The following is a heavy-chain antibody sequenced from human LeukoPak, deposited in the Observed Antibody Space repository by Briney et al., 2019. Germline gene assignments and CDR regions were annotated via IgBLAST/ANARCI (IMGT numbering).Heavy chain of an antibody. CDR2: IYYSGST. V-gene: IGHV4-39*07. D-gene: IGHD6-19*01. CDR3: ATRDSSGWFLGYFDL. CDR1: GGSISSSSYY. J-gene: IGHJ2*01. Sequence: SETLSLTCTVSGGSISSSSYYWGGIRQPPGRGLEWIGSIYYSGSTYYNPSLKSRVTISVDTSKNQFSLKLSSVPAADTAVYYCATRDSSGWFLGYFDLWGRGTLVTVSS.